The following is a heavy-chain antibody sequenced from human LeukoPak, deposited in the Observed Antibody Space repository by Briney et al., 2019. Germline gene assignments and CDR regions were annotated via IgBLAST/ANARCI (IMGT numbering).Heavy chain of an antibody. Sequence: GGSLRLSCAASGFTFDDYGMSWVRQAPGKGLEWVSAINWNGGSTRYADSVKGRFTIFRDNAMNSLYLQMNSLRAEDTALYYCARYDVVVPAATQSYYMDVWGQGTTVTVSS. J-gene: IGHJ6*03. D-gene: IGHD2-2*01. CDR1: GFTFDDYG. CDR2: INWNGGST. V-gene: IGHV3-20*04. CDR3: ARYDVVVPAATQSYYMDV.